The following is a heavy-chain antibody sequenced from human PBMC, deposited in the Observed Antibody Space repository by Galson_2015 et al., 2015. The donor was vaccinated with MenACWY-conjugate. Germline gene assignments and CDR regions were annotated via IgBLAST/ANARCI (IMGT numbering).Heavy chain of an antibody. CDR1: GYTLTELS. Sequence: QSGAEVKKPGESLKISCKVSGYTLTELSMHWVRQAPGKGLEWMGGFDPEDGETIYAQKFQGRVTMTEDTSTDTAYMELSNLRSEDTAVYYCATEHDYYDGMDVWGQGTTVTVS. J-gene: IGHJ6*02. CDR3: ATEHDYYDGMDV. CDR2: FDPEDGET. V-gene: IGHV1-24*01.